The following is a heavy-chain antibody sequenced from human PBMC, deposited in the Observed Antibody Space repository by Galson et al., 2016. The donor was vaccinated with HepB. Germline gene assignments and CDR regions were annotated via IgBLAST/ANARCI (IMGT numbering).Heavy chain of an antibody. CDR3: ARGTEQLSAD. D-gene: IGHD6-19*01. CDR2: ISYDGSKK. J-gene: IGHJ4*02. Sequence: SLRLSCAASGFTFSSYPMHWVRQAPGKGLEWVALISYDGSKKYYADSVKGRFTISRDNSKNTLYLQMNSLRAEDTAVYYCARGTEQLSADWGQGTLVTVSS. V-gene: IGHV3-30*04. CDR1: GFTFSSYP.